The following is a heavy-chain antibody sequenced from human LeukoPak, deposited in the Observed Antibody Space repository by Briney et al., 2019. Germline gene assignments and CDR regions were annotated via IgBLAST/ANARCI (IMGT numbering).Heavy chain of an antibody. Sequence: GGALRLSCAASGFTFSSYAMSWVRQAPGKGREWVSAISGSGGSTYYADSVKGRFTISRDNSKNTLYLQMNSLRAEDTAVYYCASDTFGYSSSWYEDYWGQGTLVTVSS. V-gene: IGHV3-23*01. D-gene: IGHD6-13*01. CDR3: ASDTFGYSSSWYEDY. CDR2: ISGSGGST. J-gene: IGHJ4*02. CDR1: GFTFSSYA.